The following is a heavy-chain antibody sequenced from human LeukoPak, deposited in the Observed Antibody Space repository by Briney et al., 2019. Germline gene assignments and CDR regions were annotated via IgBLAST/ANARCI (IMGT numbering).Heavy chain of an antibody. CDR2: ISYDGSNK. Sequence: GGSLRLSCAASGFTFSSYGMHWVRQAPGKGLEWVAVISYDGSNKYYADSVKGRFTISRDNSKNTLYLQMNSLRAEDTAVYYCASRITMVHGALYWGQGTLVTVSS. CDR3: ASRITMVHGALY. D-gene: IGHD3-10*01. J-gene: IGHJ4*02. V-gene: IGHV3-30*03. CDR1: GFTFSSYG.